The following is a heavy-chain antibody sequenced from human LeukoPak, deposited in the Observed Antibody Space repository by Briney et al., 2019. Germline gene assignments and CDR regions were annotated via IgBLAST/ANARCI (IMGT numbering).Heavy chain of an antibody. V-gene: IGHV3-20*04. CDR3: AGDMSPT. J-gene: IGHJ5*02. CDR1: GFTFDDYG. Sequence: GGSLRLSCAASGFTFDDYGMSWVRQAPGKGLEWVSGINSDGSRTNYADSVKGRFTIYRDNAKNTLYLQMNSLRAEDTAVYYCAGDMSPTWGQGTLVTVSS. CDR2: INSDGSRT. D-gene: IGHD3-10*02.